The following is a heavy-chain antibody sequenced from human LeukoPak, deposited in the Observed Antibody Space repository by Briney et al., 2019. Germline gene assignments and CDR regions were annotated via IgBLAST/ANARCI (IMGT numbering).Heavy chain of an antibody. CDR1: GFTFSDYY. J-gene: IGHJ4*02. CDR2: ISTSSSYT. V-gene: IGHV3-11*03. Sequence: GGSLRLSCAASGFTFSDYYMSWIRQAPGEGLEWVSYISTSSSYTNYADSVKGRFTISRANAENSLYLQMNSLRAEDTAVYYCARGYSTVDYWGQGTLVTVSS. D-gene: IGHD1-26*01. CDR3: ARGYSTVDY.